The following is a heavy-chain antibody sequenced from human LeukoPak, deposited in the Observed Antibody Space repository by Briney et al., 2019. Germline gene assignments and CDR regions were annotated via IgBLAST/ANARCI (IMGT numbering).Heavy chain of an antibody. CDR1: GYTLTSYG. CDR2: ISAYNGNT. J-gene: IGHJ4*01. Sequence: ASVKVSCKASGYTLTSYGISWVRQAPGQGLEWMGWISAYNGNTNYAQKLQGRGTMTTDPSTSTAYMELRSLRSDDTAVYYCARDPRPEYSSSWYELYDYWGQGTLVTVSS. V-gene: IGHV1-18*01. CDR3: ARDPRPEYSSSWYELYDY. D-gene: IGHD6-13*01.